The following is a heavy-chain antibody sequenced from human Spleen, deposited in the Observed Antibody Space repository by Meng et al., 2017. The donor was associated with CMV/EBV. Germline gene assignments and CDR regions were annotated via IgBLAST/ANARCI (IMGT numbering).Heavy chain of an antibody. CDR1: GYTFTGYY. CDR3: ARDNNWGPDY. D-gene: IGHD7-27*01. Sequence: ASVKVSCKASGYTFTGYYIHWVRQAPGQGPEWMGWNNPNSGGTTSAEKFQGRVTMTRDTSINTAYMEVSRLRSDDTAVYYCARDNNWGPDYWGQGTLVTVSS. J-gene: IGHJ4*02. V-gene: IGHV1-2*02. CDR2: NNPNSGGT.